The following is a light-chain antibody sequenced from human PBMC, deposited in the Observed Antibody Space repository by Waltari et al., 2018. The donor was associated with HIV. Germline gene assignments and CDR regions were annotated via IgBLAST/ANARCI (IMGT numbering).Light chain of an antibody. CDR2: DTG. Sequence: QAVMTQEPSLTVSPGGTVTLTCRPSTGVATTGHYPFWFQQNPCQAPRTLIYDTGNNHTWTRARFSGARLGGKAALTFSGAKPEEEADVYSLLSYSGGLPVFGEVTRLSVL. CDR3: LLSYSGGLPV. CDR1: TGVATTGHY. V-gene: IGLV7-46*01. J-gene: IGLJ3*02.